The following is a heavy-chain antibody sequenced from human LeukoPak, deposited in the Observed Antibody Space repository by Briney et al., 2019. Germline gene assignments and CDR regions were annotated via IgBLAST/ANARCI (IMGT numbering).Heavy chain of an antibody. CDR2: ISSSSSTI. V-gene: IGHV3-48*01. Sequence: GGSLRLSCAASGFTFSSYSMNWVRQAPGKGLEWVSYISSSSSTIYYADSVKGRFTISRDNAKNSLYLQMNSLRAEDTAVYYCARDEGLRITMIVPAGYWGQGTLVTVSS. CDR3: ARDEGLRITMIVPAGY. CDR1: GFTFSSYS. D-gene: IGHD3-22*01. J-gene: IGHJ4*02.